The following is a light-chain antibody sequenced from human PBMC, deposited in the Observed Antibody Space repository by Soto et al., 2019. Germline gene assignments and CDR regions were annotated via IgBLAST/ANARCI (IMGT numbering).Light chain of an antibody. CDR2: GAS. CDR3: QQYHTWPIT. V-gene: IGKV3-15*01. CDR1: QTVGSN. Sequence: EKEVTRSPDALSLPSGEKATLSCRASQTVGSNLAWYQQKPGQAPRLLISGASTGATGIPARFSGSGSGTEFTLTISSLQSEDRAIYYCQQYHTWPITCGGGTKVDIK. J-gene: IGKJ4*01.